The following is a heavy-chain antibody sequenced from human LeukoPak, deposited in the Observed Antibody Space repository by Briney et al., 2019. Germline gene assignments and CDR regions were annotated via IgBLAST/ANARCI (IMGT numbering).Heavy chain of an antibody. CDR2: MFASGTS. CDR1: GGSINGDY. J-gene: IGHJ5*02. D-gene: IGHD3-16*01. Sequence: PSETLSLTCNVSGGSINGDYWSWIRQSPGKGLEYIGFMFASGTSNYNPSLKSRVTMSVDTSKNQFSLKLSSVTAADTAVYYCARGMYDLQLGAWFDPWGQGTLLTVSS. CDR3: ARGMYDLQLGAWFDP. V-gene: IGHV4-59*01.